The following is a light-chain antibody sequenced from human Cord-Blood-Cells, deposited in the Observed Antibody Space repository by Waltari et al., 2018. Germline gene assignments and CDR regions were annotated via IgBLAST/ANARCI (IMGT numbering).Light chain of an antibody. CDR2: DAS. V-gene: IGKV1-33*01. Sequence: DIQMTQSPSSLSASVGDRVTITCQASQDISNYLNWYQQKPGKAPKLLIYDASNLETGVPSRVSGSGSGTDFTFTSSSLQPEDIATYYCQQYDNLPYTFGQGTKLEIK. CDR1: QDISNY. CDR3: QQYDNLPYT. J-gene: IGKJ2*01.